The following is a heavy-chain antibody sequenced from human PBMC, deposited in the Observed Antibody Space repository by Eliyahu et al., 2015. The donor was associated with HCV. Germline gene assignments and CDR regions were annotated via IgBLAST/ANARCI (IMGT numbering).Heavy chain of an antibody. CDR1: GYTFTSYG. D-gene: IGHD3-16*02. V-gene: IGHV1-18*04. CDR3: ARDLGLNYDYVWGSYRPLDV. Sequence: QVQLVQSGAEVKKPGASVKVSCKASGYTFTSYGISWVRQAPGQGLEGMGWISAYNGNTNYAQKLQGRVTMTTDTSTSTAYMELRSLRSDDTAVYYCARDLGLNYDYVWGSYRPLDVWGQGTTVTVSS. J-gene: IGHJ6*02. CDR2: ISAYNGNT.